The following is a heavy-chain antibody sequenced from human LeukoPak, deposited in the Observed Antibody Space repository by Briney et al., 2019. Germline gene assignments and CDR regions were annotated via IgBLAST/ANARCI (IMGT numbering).Heavy chain of an antibody. CDR2: INPNSGGT. CDR1: GYTFTGYY. Sequence: ASVKVSCKASGYTFTGYYIHWVRQAPGQGLEWMGWINPNSGGTNYAQKFQGRVTMTRDTSISIAYMELSRLRSDDTAVYYCAREGGFYRPLDYSGPGTLVIVSS. D-gene: IGHD2/OR15-2a*01. CDR3: AREGGFYRPLDY. V-gene: IGHV1-2*02. J-gene: IGHJ4*02.